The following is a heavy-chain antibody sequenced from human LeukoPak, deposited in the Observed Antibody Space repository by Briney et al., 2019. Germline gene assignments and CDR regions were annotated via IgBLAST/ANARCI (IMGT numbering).Heavy chain of an antibody. J-gene: IGHJ5*02. D-gene: IGHD3-3*01. Sequence: PSETLSLTCTVSGGSISSYYWSWIRQPAGKGLEWIGRIYTSGSTNYNPSLKSRVTMSVDTSKNQFSLKLSSVTAADTAVYYCARDVAKDCDFWSGYSRHNWFDPWGQGTLVTVSS. CDR2: IYTSGST. CDR1: GGSISSYY. CDR3: ARDVAKDCDFWSGYSRHNWFDP. V-gene: IGHV4-4*07.